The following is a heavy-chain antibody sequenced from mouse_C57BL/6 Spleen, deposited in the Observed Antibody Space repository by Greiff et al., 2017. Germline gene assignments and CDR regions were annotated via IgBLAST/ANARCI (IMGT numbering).Heavy chain of an antibody. CDR2: IDPENGDT. CDR3: TLTTVVVYWYFDV. V-gene: IGHV14-4*01. D-gene: IGHD1-1*01. Sequence: EVQLQQSGAELVRPGASVKLSCTASGFNIKDDYMHWVKQRPEQGLEWIGWIDPENGDTASASKFQGKATITADTSSNTAYLQLSSLTSEDTAVYYCTLTTVVVYWYFDVWGTGTTVTVSS. J-gene: IGHJ1*03. CDR1: GFNIKDDY.